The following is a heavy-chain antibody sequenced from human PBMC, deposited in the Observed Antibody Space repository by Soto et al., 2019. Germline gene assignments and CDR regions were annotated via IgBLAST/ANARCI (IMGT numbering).Heavy chain of an antibody. J-gene: IGHJ4*02. Sequence: SETLSLTYPVSGGSSSAYYWPWIRQPPGTGLEWIGEINHSGSTNYNPSLKSRVTISVDTSKNQFSLKLTSVTAADTAVYYCARDKITGLFDYWGQGTLVTVS. D-gene: IGHD2-8*02. CDR2: INHSGST. CDR3: ARDKITGLFDY. CDR1: GGSSSAYY. V-gene: IGHV4-34*01.